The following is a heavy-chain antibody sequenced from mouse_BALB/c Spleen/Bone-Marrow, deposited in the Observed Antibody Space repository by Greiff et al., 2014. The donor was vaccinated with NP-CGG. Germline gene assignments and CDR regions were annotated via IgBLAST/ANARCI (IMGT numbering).Heavy chain of an antibody. CDR1: GFNIKDTY. V-gene: IGHV14-3*02. CDR2: IDPANGNT. Sequence: VQRQQSGAALVKPGASVKLSCTASGFNIKDTYMHWVKQRPEQGLEWIGRIDPANGNTKYDPKFQGKATITADTSSNTAYLQLSSLTSEDTAVYYCANYYYGSHFDYWGQGTTLTVSS. CDR3: ANYYYGSHFDY. J-gene: IGHJ2*01. D-gene: IGHD1-1*01.